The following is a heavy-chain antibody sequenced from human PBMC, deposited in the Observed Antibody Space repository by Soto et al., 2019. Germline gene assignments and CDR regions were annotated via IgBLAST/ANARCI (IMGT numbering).Heavy chain of an antibody. CDR2: IYYSGST. J-gene: IGHJ4*02. CDR3: ARSDGRY. Sequence: PSETLSLTFTVSGGSVSSGSYYWSWIRQPPGKGLEWIGYIYYSGSTNYNPSLKSRVTISVDTPKNQFSLKLSSVTAADTAVYYCARSDGRYWGQGTLVTVSS. CDR1: GGSVSSGSYY. V-gene: IGHV4-61*01.